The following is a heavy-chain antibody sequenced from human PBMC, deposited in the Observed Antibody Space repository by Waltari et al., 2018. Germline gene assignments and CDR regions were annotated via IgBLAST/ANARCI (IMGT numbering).Heavy chain of an antibody. Sequence: EVQLVESGGGLVKPGGSLRLSCAASGFTFSSYSMNWVRQAPGKGLEWVSSISSSSSYIYYADSVKGRFTISRDNAKNSLYLQMNSLRAEDTAVYYCARTSITMIVEDYWGQGTLVTVSS. J-gene: IGHJ4*02. CDR3: ARTSITMIVEDY. D-gene: IGHD3-22*01. CDR2: ISSSSSYI. V-gene: IGHV3-21*01. CDR1: GFTFSSYS.